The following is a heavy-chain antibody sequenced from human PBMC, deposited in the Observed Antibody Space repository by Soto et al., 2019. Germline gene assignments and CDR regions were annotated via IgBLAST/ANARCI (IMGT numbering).Heavy chain of an antibody. CDR3: ASIYSGSYRDY. Sequence: VGSLRLSCAASGFTLSSYGVHWVRQAPGKGLEWVAVISYDGSNKYYADSVKGRFTISRDNSKNTLYLQMNSLRAEDTAVYYCASIYSGSYRDYWGQGTLVTVSS. V-gene: IGHV3-30*03. CDR2: ISYDGSNK. J-gene: IGHJ4*02. D-gene: IGHD1-26*01. CDR1: GFTLSSYG.